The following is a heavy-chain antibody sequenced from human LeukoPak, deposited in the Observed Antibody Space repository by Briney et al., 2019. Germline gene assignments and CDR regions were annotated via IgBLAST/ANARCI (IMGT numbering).Heavy chain of an antibody. CDR1: GFTFSGYG. J-gene: IGHJ4*02. CDR3: AKIVGATPIDY. CDR2: ISGSGGST. D-gene: IGHD1-26*01. Sequence: PGGSLRLSCAASGFTFSGYGMHWVRQAPGKGLEWVSAISGSGGSTYYADSVKGRFTISRDNSKNTLYLQMNSLRAEDTAVYYCAKIVGATPIDYWGQGTLVTVSS. V-gene: IGHV3-23*01.